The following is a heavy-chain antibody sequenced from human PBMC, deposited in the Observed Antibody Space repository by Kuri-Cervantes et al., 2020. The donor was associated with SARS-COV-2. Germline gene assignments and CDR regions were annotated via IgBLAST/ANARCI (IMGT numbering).Heavy chain of an antibody. CDR3: AKDVAAGTRAXPEYFQH. CDR2: ISGSGGST. V-gene: IGHV3-23*01. J-gene: IGHJ1*01. CDR1: GFTFSSYA. Sequence: GESLKISCAASGFTFSSYAMSWVRQAPGKGLEWVSAISGSGGSTYYADSVKGRFTISRDNSKNTLYLQMNSLRAEDTAVYYCAKDVAAGTRAXPEYFQHWGQGTLVTVSS. D-gene: IGHD6-13*01.